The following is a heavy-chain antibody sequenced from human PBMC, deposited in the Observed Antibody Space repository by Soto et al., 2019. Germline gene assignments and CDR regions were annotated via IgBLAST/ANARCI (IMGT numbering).Heavy chain of an antibody. CDR2: IFSNGEK. CDR3: ARQIAVAGTKYLDY. CDR1: GFSLSDVTMR. J-gene: IGHJ4*02. D-gene: IGHD6-19*01. V-gene: IGHV2-26*01. Sequence: QVTLKESGPVLVKPTETLTLTCTVSGFSLSDVTMRLSWIRQPPGKALEWLAHIFSNGEKSHSTSLRSRLTISKDTSKSQVVLTMTNMDPVDTAAFYCARQIAVAGTKYLDYWGQGTLVTVSS.